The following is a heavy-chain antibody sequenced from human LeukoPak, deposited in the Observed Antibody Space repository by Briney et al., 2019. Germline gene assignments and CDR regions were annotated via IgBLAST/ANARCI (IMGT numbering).Heavy chain of an antibody. D-gene: IGHD6-13*01. J-gene: IGHJ6*02. V-gene: IGHV3-33*01. CDR1: GFTFSSYG. CDR3: AREEGSSWTYYYYGMDV. CDR2: IWYDGSNK. Sequence: GGSLRLSCAASGFTFSSYGMHWVRQAPGKGLEWVAVIWYDGSNKFYADSVKGRFTISRDNSKNTLYLQMNSLRAEDTAVYYCAREEGSSWTYYYYGMDVWGQGTTVTVSS.